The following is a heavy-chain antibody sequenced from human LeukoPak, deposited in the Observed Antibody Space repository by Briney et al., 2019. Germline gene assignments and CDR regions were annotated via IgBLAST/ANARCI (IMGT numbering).Heavy chain of an antibody. Sequence: GGSLRLSCAASGFTFSSYSMNWVRQAPGEGLEWVSYITSSSSTIYYADSVKGRFTISRDNAKNSLYLQMNSLRDEDTAVYYCARDPSSGWSIFDYWGQGTLVTVSS. D-gene: IGHD6-19*01. CDR1: GFTFSSYS. CDR2: ITSSSSTI. J-gene: IGHJ4*02. V-gene: IGHV3-48*02. CDR3: ARDPSSGWSIFDY.